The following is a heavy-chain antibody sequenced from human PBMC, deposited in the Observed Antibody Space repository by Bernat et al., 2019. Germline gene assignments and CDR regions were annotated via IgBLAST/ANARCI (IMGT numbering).Heavy chain of an antibody. CDR2: IYYSGST. CDR1: GGSISSSSYY. D-gene: IGHD3-9*01. V-gene: IGHV4-39*01. Sequence: QLQLQESGPGLVKPSEPLSLTCPVSGGSISSSSYYWGWIRQPPGKGLEWFGSIYYSGSTYYNPSLKSRVTISVDTSKNQFSLKLSSVTAADTAVYYCARAHFDWPTTPSLDAFDIWGKGTMVTVSS. CDR3: ARAHFDWPTTPSLDAFDI. J-gene: IGHJ3*02.